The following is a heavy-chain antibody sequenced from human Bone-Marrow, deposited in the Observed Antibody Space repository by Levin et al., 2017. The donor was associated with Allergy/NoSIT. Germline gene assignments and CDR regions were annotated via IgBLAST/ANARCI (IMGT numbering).Heavy chain of an antibody. D-gene: IGHD3-10*01. CDR1: GFTFSSYS. J-gene: IGHJ4*02. CDR2: ISSSSSYI. CDR3: ARDDTYYYGSGSYRNLDY. Sequence: PGGSLRLSCAASGFTFSSYSMNWVRQAPGKGLEWVSSISSSSSYIYYADSVKGRFTISRDNAKNSLYLQMNSLRAEDTAVYYCARDDTYYYGSGSYRNLDYWGQGTLVTVSS. V-gene: IGHV3-21*01.